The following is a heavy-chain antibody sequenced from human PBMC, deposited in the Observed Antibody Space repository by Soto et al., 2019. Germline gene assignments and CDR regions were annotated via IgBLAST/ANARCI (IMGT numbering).Heavy chain of an antibody. CDR3: ARDLRYGLCDY. CDR2: ISAHNGNT. J-gene: IGHJ4*01. V-gene: IGHV1-18*01. CDR1: GYTFTSYG. D-gene: IGHD5-18*01. Sequence: QVQLVQSGAEVKKPGASVKVSCKASGYTFTSYGISWVRQSPGQGLEWMGWISAHNGNTKYAQKLQGRVTKTADTSSSTAYLELRSLRFDATAVYYCARDLRYGLCDYWGHGILVTVSS.